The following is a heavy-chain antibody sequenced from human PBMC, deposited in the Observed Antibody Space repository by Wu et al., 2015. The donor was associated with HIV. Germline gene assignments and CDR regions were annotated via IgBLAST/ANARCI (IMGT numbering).Heavy chain of an antibody. Sequence: QVQLVQSGAEVKKPGASVKVSCKASGYTFTSYYMHWVRQAPGQGLEWMGIINPSGGSTSYAQKFQGRVTMTRDTSTSTVYMELSSLRSEDTAVYYCARAQSYYYDSRGRYFDYWGQGTLVTVSS. V-gene: IGHV1-46*01. CDR1: GYTFTSYY. D-gene: IGHD3-22*01. J-gene: IGHJ4*02. CDR2: INPSGGST. CDR3: ARAQSYYYDSRGRYFDY.